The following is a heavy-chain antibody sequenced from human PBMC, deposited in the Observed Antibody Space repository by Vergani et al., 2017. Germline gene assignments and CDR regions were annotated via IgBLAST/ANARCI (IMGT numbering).Heavy chain of an antibody. Sequence: EVQLLESGGGLVQPGGSLRLSCAASGFTFSSYAMSWVRQAPGKGLEWVSAISGSGGRTYYADSVKGRFTISRDNSKNTLYLQMNSLRAEDTAVYYCAKAPYYYYYYYMDVWGKGTTVTVSS. CDR2: ISGSGGRT. J-gene: IGHJ6*03. V-gene: IGHV3-23*01. CDR3: AKAPYYYYYYYMDV. CDR1: GFTFSSYA.